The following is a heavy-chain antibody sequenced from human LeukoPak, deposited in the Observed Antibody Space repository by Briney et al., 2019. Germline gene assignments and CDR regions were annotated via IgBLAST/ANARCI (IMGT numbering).Heavy chain of an antibody. J-gene: IGHJ4*02. D-gene: IGHD3-3*01. CDR1: GFVFSNFS. V-gene: IGHV3-48*01. CDR2: ISSRSRTL. CDR3: ASGPILRVFDY. Sequence: PGGSLRLSCAASGFVFSNFSMNCVRQTPGKGLEWVSYISSRSRTLHYADSVKGRFTVSRDNGKNALYLQMTGLTADDTAIYYCASGPILRVFDYWGQGILVTVSS.